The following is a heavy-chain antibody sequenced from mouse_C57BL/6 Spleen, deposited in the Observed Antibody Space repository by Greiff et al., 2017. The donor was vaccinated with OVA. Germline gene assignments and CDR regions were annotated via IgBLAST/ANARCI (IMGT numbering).Heavy chain of an antibody. J-gene: IGHJ3*01. V-gene: IGHV5-6*01. Sequence: EVQVVQSGGDLVKPGGSLKLSCAASGFTFSSYCMSWVRQTPDKRLEWVATISSRGSYTNYPDSVKGRFTISRDTSKNTLYLQMSSLKSEDTAMDYGAYFCSSKEGSWIDYWGQGTLVTVSA. CDR2: ISSRGSYT. CDR3: AYFCSSKEGSWIDY. D-gene: IGHD2-10*02. CDR1: GFTFSSYC.